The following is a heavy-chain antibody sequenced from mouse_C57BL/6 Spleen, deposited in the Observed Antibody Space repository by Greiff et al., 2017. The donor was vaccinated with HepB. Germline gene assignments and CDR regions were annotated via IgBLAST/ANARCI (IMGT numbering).Heavy chain of an antibody. CDR2: IYPGDGDT. J-gene: IGHJ1*03. V-gene: IGHV1-82*01. CDR3: ARYMSNYEYFDV. D-gene: IGHD2-5*01. CDR1: GYAFSSSW. Sequence: VQLQESGPELVKPGASVKISCKASGYAFSSSWMNWVKQRPGKGLEWIGRIYPGDGDTNYNGKFKGKATLTADKSSSTAYMQLSSLTSEDSAVYFCARYMSNYEYFDVWGTGTTVTVSS.